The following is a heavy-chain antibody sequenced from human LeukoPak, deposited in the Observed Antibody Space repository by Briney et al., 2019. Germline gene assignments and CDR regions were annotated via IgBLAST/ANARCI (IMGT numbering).Heavy chain of an antibody. V-gene: IGHV1-46*01. J-gene: IGHJ3*02. D-gene: IGHD3-22*01. CDR3: ARGLTIIRTAPRAPLDI. Sequence: ASVKVSCKASGYTFTSYYMHWVRQAPGQGLEWMGIINPSGGSTSYAQKFQGRVTMTRDMSTSTVYMELSRLRSDDTAVYYCARGLTIIRTAPRAPLDIWGQGTMVTVSS. CDR2: INPSGGST. CDR1: GYTFTSYY.